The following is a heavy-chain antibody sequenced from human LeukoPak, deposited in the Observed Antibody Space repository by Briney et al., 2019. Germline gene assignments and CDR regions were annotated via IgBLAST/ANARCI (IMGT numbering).Heavy chain of an antibody. V-gene: IGHV1-18*01. Sequence: ASVKVSCKASGYTFTSYGISWVRPAPGQGLEWMGWISAYNGNTNYAQKLQGRVTMTTETSTSTGYMELRSLRSDDTAVYYCARGSSGWYYYYYYYMDVWGKGTTVTVSS. D-gene: IGHD6-19*01. CDR1: GYTFTSYG. CDR3: ARGSSGWYYYYYYYMDV. J-gene: IGHJ6*03. CDR2: ISAYNGNT.